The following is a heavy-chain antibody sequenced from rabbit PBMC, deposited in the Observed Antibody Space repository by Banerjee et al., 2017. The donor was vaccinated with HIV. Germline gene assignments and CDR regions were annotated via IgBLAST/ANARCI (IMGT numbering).Heavy chain of an antibody. V-gene: IGHV1S40*01. J-gene: IGHJ4*01. CDR3: ARAAVDYGSAGRAYTL. D-gene: IGHD5-1*01. Sequence: QSLEESGGDLVQPGASLTLTCTASGFSFSSSYYMCWVRQAPGKGLEWIACIYAGSSGSTYYASWAKGRFTISKTSSTTVTLQMTSLTAADTATYFCARAAVDYGSAGRAYTLWGQGTLVTVS. CDR1: GFSFSSSYY. CDR2: IYAGSSGST.